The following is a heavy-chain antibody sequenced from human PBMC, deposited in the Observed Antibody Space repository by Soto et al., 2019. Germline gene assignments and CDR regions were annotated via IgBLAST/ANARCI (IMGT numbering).Heavy chain of an antibody. CDR3: ARDPTGIAVAGTYNWFDP. J-gene: IGHJ5*02. CDR2: FDPEDGET. V-gene: IGHV1-24*01. CDR1: GYTLTELS. Sequence: ASVKVSCKVSGYTLTELSMHWVRQAPGKGLEWMGGFDPEDGETIYAQKFQGRVTITADESTSTAHMELSSLRSEDTAVYYCARDPTGIAVAGTYNWFDPWGQGTLVTVSS. D-gene: IGHD6-19*01.